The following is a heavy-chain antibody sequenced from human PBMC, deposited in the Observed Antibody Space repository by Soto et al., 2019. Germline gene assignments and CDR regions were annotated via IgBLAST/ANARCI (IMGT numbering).Heavy chain of an antibody. Sequence: EVQLLESGGGLVQPGGSLRLSCAASGFTFSSYAMSWVRQAPGKGLEWVSAISGSGGSTYYADSVKGRFTISRDNSKNTLYLQMNSLRAEDTAVYYCAKAENGGYCSSTSCYLSGRYYGMDVWGQGTTVTVSS. CDR3: AKAENGGYCSSTSCYLSGRYYGMDV. CDR1: GFTFSSYA. J-gene: IGHJ6*02. V-gene: IGHV3-23*01. CDR2: ISGSGGST. D-gene: IGHD2-2*01.